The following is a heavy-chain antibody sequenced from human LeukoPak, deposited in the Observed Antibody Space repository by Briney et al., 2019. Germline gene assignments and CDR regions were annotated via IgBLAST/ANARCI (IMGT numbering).Heavy chain of an antibody. D-gene: IGHD6-13*01. CDR1: GFTFNTFA. J-gene: IGHJ4*02. CDR2: ISYDGDKQ. V-gene: IGHV3-30-3*02. Sequence: GGSLRLSCAATGFTFNTFAMHWVRQAPGKGLEWLGLISYDGDKQIYPASVKGRFTISRDNSKNTLYLQMNSLRAEDTAIYYCAKTSSWYYFDYWGQGTLVTVSS. CDR3: AKTSSWYYFDY.